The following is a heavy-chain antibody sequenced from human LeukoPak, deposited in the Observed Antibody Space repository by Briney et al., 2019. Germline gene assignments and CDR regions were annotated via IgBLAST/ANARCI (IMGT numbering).Heavy chain of an antibody. J-gene: IGHJ5*02. D-gene: IGHD3-10*01. Sequence: PSETLSLTCTASGGSISSYYWSWIRQPPGKGLEWIGYIYATGSTTYNPSIKRRVTISIHTSKNQFSLNLRSVTAADTAVYYCARHGSVRSPLGPWGQGALVTVSS. CDR1: GGSISSYY. CDR2: IYATGST. V-gene: IGHV4-4*09. CDR3: ARHGSVRSPLGP.